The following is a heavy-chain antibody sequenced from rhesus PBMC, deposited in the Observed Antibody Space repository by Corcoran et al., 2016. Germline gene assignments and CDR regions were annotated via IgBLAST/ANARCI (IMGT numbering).Heavy chain of an antibody. V-gene: IGHV4-80*01. CDR1: CASISSYW. CDR3: AREDTSSGWYSDY. CDR2: VNGDSGST. J-gene: IGHJ4*01. D-gene: IGHD6-31*01. Sequence: QVQLQESGPGLVKPSETLSPTCAVSCASISSYWWSWIRQSPGKGLEWIGEVNGDSGSTYSHPSLKRRVTMSEDASMRQFSLRLSSVTAADTAVYYCAREDTSSGWYSDYWGQGVLVTVSS.